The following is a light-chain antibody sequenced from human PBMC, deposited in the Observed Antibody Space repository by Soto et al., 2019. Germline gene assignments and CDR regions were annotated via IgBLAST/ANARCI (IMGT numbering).Light chain of an antibody. Sequence: EIVLTQSPATLSFSPGEGATLSCRASQSISNYLAWYQQKPGQAPRLLIYDASNRATGIPGRFSGSGSGTDFNLTISSLEHADFAVYYCQQSGNSPRTFGQGTK. CDR3: QQSGNSPRT. J-gene: IGKJ1*01. CDR2: DAS. CDR1: QSISNY. V-gene: IGKV3-11*01.